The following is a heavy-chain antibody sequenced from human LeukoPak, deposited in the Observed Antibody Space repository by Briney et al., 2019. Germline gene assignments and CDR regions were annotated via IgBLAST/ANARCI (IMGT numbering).Heavy chain of an antibody. CDR2: INHSGST. Sequence: SETLSLTCAVYGGSFSGYYRSWIRQPPGKGLEWIGEINHSGSTNYNPSLKSRVTISVDTSKNQFSLKLSSVTAADTAVYYCARGFPPRIAAAGKEVDYWGQGTLVTVSS. CDR3: ARGFPPRIAAAGKEVDY. V-gene: IGHV4-34*01. J-gene: IGHJ4*02. D-gene: IGHD6-13*01. CDR1: GGSFSGYY.